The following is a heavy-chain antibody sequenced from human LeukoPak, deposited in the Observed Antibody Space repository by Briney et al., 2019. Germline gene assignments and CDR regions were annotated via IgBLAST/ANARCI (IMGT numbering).Heavy chain of an antibody. CDR3: ARGSSTLYYYDSSGYYHSW. CDR1: GYTFTGYY. J-gene: IGHJ4*02. D-gene: IGHD3-22*01. Sequence: GASVKVSCKASGYTFTGYYMHWVRQAPGQGLEWMGRINPNSGGTNYAQKFQGRVTMTRDTSISTAYMELSRLRSDDTAVYYCARGSSTLYYYDSSGYYHSWGGQGTLVTVSS. CDR2: INPNSGGT. V-gene: IGHV1-2*06.